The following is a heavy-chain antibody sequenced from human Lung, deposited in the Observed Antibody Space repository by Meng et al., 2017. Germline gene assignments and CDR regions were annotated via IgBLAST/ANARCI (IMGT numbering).Heavy chain of an antibody. Sequence: GESLKISCAASGFTFSSYAMHWVRQAPGKGLERVAVISYDGSNKYYADSVKGRFTISRDNSKNTLYLQMNSLRAEDTAVYYCAREHGGGGSCYALSGCYYFDYWGQGTLVTVSS. CDR3: AREHGGGGSCYALSGCYYFDY. CDR2: ISYDGSNK. J-gene: IGHJ4*02. CDR1: GFTFSSYA. D-gene: IGHD2-15*01. V-gene: IGHV3-30*01.